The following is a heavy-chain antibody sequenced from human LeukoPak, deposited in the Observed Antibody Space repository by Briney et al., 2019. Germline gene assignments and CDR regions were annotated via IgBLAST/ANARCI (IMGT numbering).Heavy chain of an antibody. CDR2: INRDASEK. Sequence: PGGSLRLSCGASGFTFSNYWMTWVRQAPGKGLEWVANINRDASEKYYADSVKGRFTISRDNAKSSLFLQMNSLRAEDTAVYYCARDLNSYGDNVFDYWGQGTLVTVSS. V-gene: IGHV3-7*01. D-gene: IGHD4-23*01. CDR1: GFTFSNYW. CDR3: ARDLNSYGDNVFDY. J-gene: IGHJ4*02.